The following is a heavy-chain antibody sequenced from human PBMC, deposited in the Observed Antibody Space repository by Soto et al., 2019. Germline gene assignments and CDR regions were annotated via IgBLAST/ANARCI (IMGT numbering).Heavy chain of an antibody. CDR1: GGSISCYY. CDR3: AKYRRTDAEGYRLDF. CDR2: VYYSGST. D-gene: IGHD5-12*01. J-gene: IGHJ4*02. Sequence: TSETLSRTWTLSGGSISCYYWSWIRQPPGKGLEWIGYVYYSGSTNYNPSLESRVTISVDMSNNQFSLMLTSVTAADTAVYYCAKYRRTDAEGYRLDFWGQGTLVTVSS. V-gene: IGHV4-59*01.